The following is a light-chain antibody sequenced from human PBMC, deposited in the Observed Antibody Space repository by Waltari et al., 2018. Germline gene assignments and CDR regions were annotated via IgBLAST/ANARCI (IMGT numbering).Light chain of an antibody. J-gene: IGLJ6*01. V-gene: IGLV1-51*01. CDR1: SSNIGRNS. CDR3: GTWDSGLSAGV. Sequence: QPVLTQPPSVSAAPGQKVTISCSGSSSNIGRNSVSWYQQPPGTGPKHLINDKIRRPSGVPDRFSGCKSGASATLGITGLQTGDEADYYCGTWDSGLSAGVFGSGTKVTVL. CDR2: DKI.